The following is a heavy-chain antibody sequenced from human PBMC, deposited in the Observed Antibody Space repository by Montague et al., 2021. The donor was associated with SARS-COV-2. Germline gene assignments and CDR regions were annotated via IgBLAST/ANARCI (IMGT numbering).Heavy chain of an antibody. V-gene: IGHV4-59*01. CDR3: ARGDYYDSTGYYDY. J-gene: IGHJ4*01. Sequence: SETLSLTCTVSGGSISSYYWSWIRQPPGKGLEWIGYIYYGGSTNYNPSLKSRVTISVDTSKNQFSLKVRSVTAADTAVYYCARGDYYDSTGYYDYWGQGTLVTVSS. D-gene: IGHD3-22*01. CDR2: IYYGGST. CDR1: GGSISSYY.